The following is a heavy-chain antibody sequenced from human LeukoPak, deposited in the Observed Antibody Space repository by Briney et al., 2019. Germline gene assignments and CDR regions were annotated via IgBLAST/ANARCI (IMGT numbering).Heavy chain of an antibody. J-gene: IGHJ4*02. D-gene: IGHD6-19*01. CDR1: GFTFDDYA. V-gene: IGHV3-9*01. CDR2: ISWNSGSI. CDR3: AREVRSSGLTGLDY. Sequence: GRSLRLSCAASGFTFDDYAMHWVRQAPGKGLEWVSGISWNSGSIGYADSVKGRFTISRDNAKNSLYMQMNSLRAEDTAVYYCAREVRSSGLTGLDYWGQGTLVTVSS.